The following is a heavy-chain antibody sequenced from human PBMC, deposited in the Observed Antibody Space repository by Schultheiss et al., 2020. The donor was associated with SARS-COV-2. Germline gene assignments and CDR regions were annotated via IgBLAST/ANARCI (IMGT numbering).Heavy chain of an antibody. Sequence: SVKVSCKASGGTFSSYAISWVRQAPGQGLEWMGGIIPIFGTANYAQKFQGRVTMTRNTSISTAYMELSSLRSEDTAVYYCARSIAARFDYWGQGTLVTVSS. CDR3: ARSIAARFDY. D-gene: IGHD6-6*01. CDR2: IIPIFGTA. CDR1: GGTFSSYA. V-gene: IGHV1-69*05. J-gene: IGHJ4*02.